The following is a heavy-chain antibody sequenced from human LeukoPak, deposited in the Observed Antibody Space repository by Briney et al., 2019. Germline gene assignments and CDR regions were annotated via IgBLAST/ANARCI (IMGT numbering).Heavy chain of an antibody. D-gene: IGHD4-23*01. J-gene: IGHJ6*02. CDR3: ASGGILEYYYYYGMDV. Sequence: SQTLSLTCAVSGGSISSGGYSWSWIRQPPGMGLVWIGYIHHSGRTYYNPSLKRRVTISVDRSTNQFSLKLSSVTAADTAVYYCASGGILEYYYYYGMDVWGQGTTVTVSS. CDR2: IHHSGRT. V-gene: IGHV4-30-2*01. CDR1: GGSISSGGYS.